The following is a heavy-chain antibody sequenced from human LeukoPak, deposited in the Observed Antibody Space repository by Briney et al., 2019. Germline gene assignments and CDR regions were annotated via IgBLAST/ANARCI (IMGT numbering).Heavy chain of an antibody. J-gene: IGHJ4*02. V-gene: IGHV3-7*05. Sequence: GGSVRLSCAASGFTFSTYLMSWVRQAPAKGLEWVANIKQDGGEKYYVDSVKGRFTISRDNAKNSLFLQMNSLRAEDTGVYYCARGLVVCDYWGQGTLVTVSS. D-gene: IGHD6-19*01. CDR3: ARGLVVCDY. CDR1: GFTFSTYL. CDR2: IKQDGGEK.